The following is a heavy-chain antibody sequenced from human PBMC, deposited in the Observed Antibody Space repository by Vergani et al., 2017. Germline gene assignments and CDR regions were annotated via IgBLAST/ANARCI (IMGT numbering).Heavy chain of an antibody. CDR2: ISSSSTII. V-gene: IGHV3-48*04. J-gene: IGHJ6*02. CDR1: GFNFDTPS. D-gene: IGHD5-18*01. Sequence: EVQLVESGGGLVQPGKSLRLTCVVSGFNFDTPSMNWVRQAPGKGLEWVSYISSSSTIIHYADSVKGRFSISRDNAKNSLYLEMNSLRAEDTAVYFCARNAVYSSGPRYDYGMDVWGQGTTVTVSS. CDR3: ARNAVYSSGPRYDYGMDV.